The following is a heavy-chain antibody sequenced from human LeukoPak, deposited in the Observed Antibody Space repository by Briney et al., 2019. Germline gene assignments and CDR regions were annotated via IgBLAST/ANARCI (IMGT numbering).Heavy chain of an antibody. CDR1: GFTFSSYW. V-gene: IGHV3-7*01. J-gene: IGHJ4*02. Sequence: GGSLRLSCAASGFTFSSYWMSWVRQAPGKGLKWVANIRQDGGEEYYVDSVGGRFTISRDSAKNSLYLQMNSLRAEDTAVYYCAREVGGVVVVGGGQGTLVTVSS. CDR2: IRQDGGEE. D-gene: IGHD3-22*01. CDR3: AREVGGVVVVG.